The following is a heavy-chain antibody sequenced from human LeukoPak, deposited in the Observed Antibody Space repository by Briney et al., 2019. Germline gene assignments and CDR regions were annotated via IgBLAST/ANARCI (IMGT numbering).Heavy chain of an antibody. Sequence: SETLSLTCTVSGASISSYYWSWIRQPPGKGLEWIGYIYYSGSTNYNPSLKSRVTISVDTSKNQFSLKLSSVTAADTAVYSCARRSKLGYYFDSWGQGILVTVSS. J-gene: IGHJ4*02. V-gene: IGHV4-59*08. CDR1: GASISSYY. CDR3: ARRSKLGYYFDS. D-gene: IGHD3-16*01. CDR2: IYYSGST.